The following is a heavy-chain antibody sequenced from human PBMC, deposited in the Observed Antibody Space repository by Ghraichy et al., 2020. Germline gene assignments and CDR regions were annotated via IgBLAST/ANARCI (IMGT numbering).Heavy chain of an antibody. J-gene: IGHJ6*02. Sequence: SETLSLTCTVSGGSVSSGSYYWSWIRQPPGKGLEWIGYIYYSGSTNYNPSLKSRVTISVDTSKNQFSLKLSSVTAADTAVYYCARDVREDYGSGSYRYYYYGMDVWGQGTTVTVSS. CDR2: IYYSGST. D-gene: IGHD3-10*01. CDR3: ARDVREDYGSGSYRYYYYGMDV. CDR1: GGSVSSGSYY. V-gene: IGHV4-61*01.